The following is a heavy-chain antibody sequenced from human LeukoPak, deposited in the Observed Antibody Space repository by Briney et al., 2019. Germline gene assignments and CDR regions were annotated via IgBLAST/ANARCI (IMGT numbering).Heavy chain of an antibody. J-gene: IGHJ4*02. CDR2: VYYSGTT. V-gene: IGHV4-59*01. D-gene: IGHD2-8*01. CDR1: GASISTYY. CDR3: ARESTSGFDY. Sequence: SETLSLTCTVSGASISTYYWSWIRQPPGKGLEWIGYVYYSGTTNYNPSLKSRVTISLDTSKNQFSLQLSSVTAADTAVYYCARESTSGFDYWGQGTLVTVSS.